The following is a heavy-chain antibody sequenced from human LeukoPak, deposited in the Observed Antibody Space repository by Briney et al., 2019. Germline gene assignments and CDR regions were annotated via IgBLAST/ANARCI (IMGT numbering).Heavy chain of an antibody. V-gene: IGHV1-18*01. Sequence: ASVKVSCKASGYTFTSYGISWVRQAPGQGLEWMGWISAYNGNTNYAQKLQGRVTMTTDTSTSTAYMELRSLRSDDTAVCYCARDYLDDYVWGSYRYPPFFDYWGQGTLVTVSS. D-gene: IGHD3-16*02. CDR2: ISAYNGNT. CDR1: GYTFTSYG. J-gene: IGHJ4*02. CDR3: ARDYLDDYVWGSYRYPPFFDY.